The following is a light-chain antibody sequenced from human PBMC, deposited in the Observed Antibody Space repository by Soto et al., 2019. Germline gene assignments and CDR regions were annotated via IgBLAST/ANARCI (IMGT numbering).Light chain of an antibody. J-gene: IGLJ3*02. CDR2: EVT. V-gene: IGLV2-14*01. CDR3: SSYTITSTGV. CDR1: SNDIGIYNY. Sequence: QSALTQPASVSGSPGQSITISCTGSSNDIGIYNYVSWYQQHPGKAPRLIIYEVTNRPSGVSDRFSGSKSDNTASLTISGLQAEDEADYYCSSYTITSTGVFGGGTKLTVL.